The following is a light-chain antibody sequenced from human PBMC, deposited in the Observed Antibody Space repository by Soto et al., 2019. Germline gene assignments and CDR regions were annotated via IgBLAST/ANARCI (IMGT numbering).Light chain of an antibody. CDR2: TSF. CDR3: QVAACAVWT. Sequence: QVTQKQNSPSASFGDRVAITWRASKVIGSFLNWYQQKPGQAPNLLIHTSFTLYSGVPSRFSGTGSGTDFTLTISYLQPEDFAPYCCQVAACAVWT. J-gene: IGKJ1*01. V-gene: IGKV1-39*01. CDR1: KVIGSF.